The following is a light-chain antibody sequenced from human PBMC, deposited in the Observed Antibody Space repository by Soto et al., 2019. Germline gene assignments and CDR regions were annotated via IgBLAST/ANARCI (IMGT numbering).Light chain of an antibody. CDR2: GAS. J-gene: IGKJ2*01. CDR1: HSVSSTY. Sequence: EIVLTQSPGTLSLSPGERATLSCRASHSVSSTYLAWYQQKPGQAPRLLLYGASSRATGIPDRFSGSGSGTDFTLTISRLEPEDFAVYYCQQYGSSRPYTFGQGTKLEIK. CDR3: QQYGSSRPYT. V-gene: IGKV3-20*01.